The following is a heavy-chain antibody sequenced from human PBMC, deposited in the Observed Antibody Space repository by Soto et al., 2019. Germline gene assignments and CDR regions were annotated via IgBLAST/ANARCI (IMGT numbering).Heavy chain of an antibody. D-gene: IGHD4-17*01. J-gene: IGHJ4*02. CDR2: IYYSGST. Sequence: PSETLSLTCTVSGGSIRSYYWSWIRQPPGKGLEWIGYIYYSGSTNYNPSLKSRVTISVDTSKNQFSLKLSSVTAADTAVYYCVRRYGDAVDYWGQGTLVTVSS. V-gene: IGHV4-59*01. CDR1: GGSIRSYY. CDR3: VRRYGDAVDY.